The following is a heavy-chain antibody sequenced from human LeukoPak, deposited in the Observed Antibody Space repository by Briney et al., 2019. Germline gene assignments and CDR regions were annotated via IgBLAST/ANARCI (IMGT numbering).Heavy chain of an antibody. CDR2: IKQDGSEE. D-gene: IGHD6-19*01. CDR1: GFTFSTYW. J-gene: IGHJ5*01. V-gene: IGHV3-7*01. CDR3: ARQTSGRYSAYFDS. Sequence: GGSLRLSCAASGFTFSTYWMTWGRQAPGKGLEWVANIKQDGSEEYYVDSVEGRFIISRDNAKNSLYLQVNSLRAEDTAIYHCARQTSGRYSAYFDSWGQGILVTVSS.